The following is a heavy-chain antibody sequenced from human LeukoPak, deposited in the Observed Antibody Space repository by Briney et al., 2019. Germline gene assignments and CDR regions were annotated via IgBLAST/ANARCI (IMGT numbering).Heavy chain of an antibody. Sequence: GGSLRLSCAASGFTFDDYAMHWVRQAPGKGLEWVSGISWNSGSIGYADSVKGRFTISRDNAKNSLYLQMNSLRDEDTAVYYRASSGSYRFDYWGQGTLVTVSS. CDR2: ISWNSGSI. V-gene: IGHV3-9*01. CDR1: GFTFDDYA. J-gene: IGHJ4*02. D-gene: IGHD1-26*01. CDR3: ASSGSYRFDY.